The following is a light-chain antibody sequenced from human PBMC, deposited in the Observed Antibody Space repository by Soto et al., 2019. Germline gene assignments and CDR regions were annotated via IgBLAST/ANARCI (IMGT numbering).Light chain of an antibody. J-gene: IGKJ1*01. CDR2: GAS. V-gene: IGKV3-15*01. CDR1: QSVSSN. CDR3: QQYNNWRPRA. Sequence: EIVMTQSPATLSVSPGERATLSCRASQSVSSNLAWYQQKPGQAPRLLIYGASNRATGIPARFSGSGSGTEFTLTISSLRSEDFAVYYCQQYNNWRPRAFGQGTKVEIK.